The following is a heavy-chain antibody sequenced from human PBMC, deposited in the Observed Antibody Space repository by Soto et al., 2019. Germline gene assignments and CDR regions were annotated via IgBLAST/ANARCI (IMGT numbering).Heavy chain of an antibody. V-gene: IGHV4-30-4*01. CDR1: GGSISSGDYY. D-gene: IGHD5-18*01. J-gene: IGHJ4*02. CDR2: IYYSGST. CDR3: ARARGYSYPFDY. Sequence: SETLSLTCTVSGGSISSGDYYWSWIRQPPGKGLEWIGYIYYSGSTYYNPSLKSRVTISVDTSKNQFSLKLSSVTAADTAVYYCARARGYSYPFDYWGPGSLVTVSS.